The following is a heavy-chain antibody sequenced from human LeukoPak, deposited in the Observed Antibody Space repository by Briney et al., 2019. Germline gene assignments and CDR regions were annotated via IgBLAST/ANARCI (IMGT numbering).Heavy chain of an antibody. CDR1: GFTFTNAW. D-gene: IGHD1-26*01. V-gene: IGHV3-15*01. CDR2: IKSNADGGTT. J-gene: IGHJ4*02. Sequence: GGSLRLSCAASGFTFTNAWMTWVRQAPGRGLEWVGRIKSNADGGTTDYTAPVKGRFTISRDDSTNTLYLQMYSLKTEDTAVYYCTTASGSYFDYWGQGTLVTVSS. CDR3: TTASGSYFDY.